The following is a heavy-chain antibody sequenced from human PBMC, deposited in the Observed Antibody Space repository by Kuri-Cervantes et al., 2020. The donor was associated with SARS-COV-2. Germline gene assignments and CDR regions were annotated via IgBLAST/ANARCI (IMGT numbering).Heavy chain of an antibody. Sequence: GESLKISCAASGSTFRDYYMSWIRQAPGKGLEWISYISISGSTKYYADSVRGRFTISRDNVKNSLFLQMTSLRAEDTAVYYCAREGGGYCSSSSCFSLDHWGQGALVTVSS. V-gene: IGHV3-11*04. D-gene: IGHD2-2*01. J-gene: IGHJ4*02. CDR2: ISISGSTK. CDR1: GSTFRDYY. CDR3: AREGGGYCSSSSCFSLDH.